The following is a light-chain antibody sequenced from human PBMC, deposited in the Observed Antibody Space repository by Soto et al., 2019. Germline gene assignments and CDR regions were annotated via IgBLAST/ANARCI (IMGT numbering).Light chain of an antibody. J-gene: IGKJ4*01. V-gene: IGKV1-6*01. CDR2: AAS. CDR3: LQDHNYPLT. Sequence: AIQITQFPSSLSASVGDRVTITCRASQDIRSDLGWYQQRPGKAPKLLIYAASSLESGVPSRFSGSGSGTDFTLTISSMQPEDFATYYCLQDHNYPLTFGGGTKVDXK. CDR1: QDIRSD.